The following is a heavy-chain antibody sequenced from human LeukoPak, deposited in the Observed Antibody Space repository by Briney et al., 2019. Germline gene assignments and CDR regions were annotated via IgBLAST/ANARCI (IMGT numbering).Heavy chain of an antibody. D-gene: IGHD3-10*01. Sequence: SETLSLTCAVYGGSFSGYYWSWIRQPPGKGLEWIGEINHSGSTNYNPSLKSQVTISVDTSKNQFSLKLSSVTAADTAVYYCARGVLLYASGEMEINWFDPWGQGTLVTVSS. V-gene: IGHV4-34*01. CDR2: INHSGST. CDR1: GGSFSGYY. CDR3: ARGVLLYASGEMEINWFDP. J-gene: IGHJ5*02.